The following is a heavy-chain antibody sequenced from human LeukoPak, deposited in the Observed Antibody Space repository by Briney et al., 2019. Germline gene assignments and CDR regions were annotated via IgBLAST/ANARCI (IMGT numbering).Heavy chain of an antibody. Sequence: GGSLRLSCAASGFTFSRHWMLWVRQAPGKGLVWVSRINGDGTGTKYADSVKGRFTISRDNAKNTLYLQLNSLRPEDTAVYYCMRERYHRDGYNWGVDYWGQGTLVTVSP. D-gene: IGHD5-24*01. CDR3: MRERYHRDGYNWGVDY. CDR1: GFTFSRHW. CDR2: INGDGTGT. V-gene: IGHV3-74*01. J-gene: IGHJ4*02.